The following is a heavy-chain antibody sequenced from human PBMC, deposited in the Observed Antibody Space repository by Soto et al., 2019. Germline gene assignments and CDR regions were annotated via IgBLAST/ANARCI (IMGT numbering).Heavy chain of an antibody. CDR1: GYTFTSYG. CDR3: ARDAAVGLFDY. J-gene: IGHJ4*02. CDR2: ISDYNGNT. V-gene: IGHV1-18*01. Sequence: QVQLVQSGAEVKKPGASVKVSCKASGYTFTSYGISWVRQDPGQGLEWMGWISDYNGNTKYAQKLQGRVTMTPDTSTSTAYMELRSLRSDATAGYYCARDAAVGLFDYWGQGTLVTVSS. D-gene: IGHD1-26*01.